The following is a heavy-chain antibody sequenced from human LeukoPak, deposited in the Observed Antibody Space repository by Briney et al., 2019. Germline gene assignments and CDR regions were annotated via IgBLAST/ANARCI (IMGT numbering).Heavy chain of an antibody. Sequence: GGPLRLSCAASGFTFSSYSMNWVRQAPGKGLEWVSSISSSSSYIYYADSVKGRFTISRDNAKNSLYLQMNSLRAEDTAVYYCASTVAGPYYYYYYYMDVWGKGTTVTVSS. CDR3: ASTVAGPYYYYYYYMDV. J-gene: IGHJ6*03. CDR1: GFTFSSYS. CDR2: ISSSSSYI. V-gene: IGHV3-21*01. D-gene: IGHD6-19*01.